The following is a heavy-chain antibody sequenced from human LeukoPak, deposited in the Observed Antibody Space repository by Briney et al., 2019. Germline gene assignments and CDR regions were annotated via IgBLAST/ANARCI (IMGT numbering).Heavy chain of an antibody. V-gene: IGHV3-21*01. J-gene: IGHJ4*02. Sequence: GGSLRLSXAASGFTFSSYSMNWVRQAPGKGLEWVSPISSSSSYIYYADSVKGRFTISRDNAKNSLYLQMNSLRAEDTAVYYCARARGRTTRHWGQGTLVTVSS. CDR3: ARARGRTTRH. D-gene: IGHD2/OR15-2a*01. CDR1: GFTFSSYS. CDR2: ISSSSSYI.